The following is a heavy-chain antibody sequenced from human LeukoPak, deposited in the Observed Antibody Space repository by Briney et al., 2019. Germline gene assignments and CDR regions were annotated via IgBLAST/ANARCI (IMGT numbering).Heavy chain of an antibody. CDR1: GFTFSSYA. V-gene: IGHV3-30-3*01. CDR2: ISYDGSNK. J-gene: IGHJ6*03. Sequence: PGGSLRLSCAASGFTFSSYAMHWVRQAPGKGLEWVAVISYDGSNKYYADSVKGRFTISRDNSKNTLYLQMNSLRAEDTAVYYCARRARKDIILIHYYYMDVWGKGTTVTVSS. CDR3: ARRARKDIILIHYYYMDV. D-gene: IGHD2-8*01.